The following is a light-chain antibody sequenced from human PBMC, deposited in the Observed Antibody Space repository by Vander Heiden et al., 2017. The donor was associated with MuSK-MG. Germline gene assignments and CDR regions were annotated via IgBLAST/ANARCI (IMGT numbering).Light chain of an antibody. CDR3: QKYNHDPFT. V-gene: IGKV1-27*01. J-gene: IGKJ3*01. Sequence: DIQMTQSPSSLSASVGDRVTITCRASQGISTSLAWYQQRPGQVPKLLIYAASTLQSGVPSRFSGSGSGTEFTLTISSLQPDDVATYYCQKYNHDPFTFGHGTKVDIK. CDR2: AAS. CDR1: QGISTS.